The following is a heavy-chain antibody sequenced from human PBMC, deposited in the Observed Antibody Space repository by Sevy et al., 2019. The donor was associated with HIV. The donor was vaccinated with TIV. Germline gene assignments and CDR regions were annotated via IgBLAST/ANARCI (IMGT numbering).Heavy chain of an antibody. CDR3: ARGNSDYYYGMDV. Sequence: ASVKVSCKASGYTFTGYYMHWVRQAPGQGLEWMGRINPNSGGTNYAQKFQGRVTMTRETSISTAYMELRRLRSDDTAVYYCARGNSDYYYGMDVWGQGTTVTVSS. J-gene: IGHJ6*02. D-gene: IGHD1-1*01. CDR1: GYTFTGYY. V-gene: IGHV1-2*06. CDR2: INPNSGGT.